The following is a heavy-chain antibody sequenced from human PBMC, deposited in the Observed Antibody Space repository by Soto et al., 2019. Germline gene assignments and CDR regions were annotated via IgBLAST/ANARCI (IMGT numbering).Heavy chain of an antibody. CDR2: ISGSGGST. D-gene: IGHD5-18*01. Sequence: EVQLLESGGGLVQPGGSLRLSCAASGFTFSSYAMSWVRQAPGKGLEWVSAISGSGGSTYYADSVKGRFTISRDNSKNTLYLQMNGLRAEDTAVYYCANGFQLWVEYYFDYWGQGTLVTVSS. CDR3: ANGFQLWVEYYFDY. CDR1: GFTFSSYA. J-gene: IGHJ4*02. V-gene: IGHV3-23*01.